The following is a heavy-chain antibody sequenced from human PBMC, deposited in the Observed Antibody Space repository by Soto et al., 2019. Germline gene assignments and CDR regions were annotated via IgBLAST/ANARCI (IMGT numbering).Heavy chain of an antibody. Sequence: ASVKVSCKASGYTFTSYDINWVRQATGQGLEWMGWMNPNSGNTGYAQKFQGRVTMTRITSISTAYMELSSLRSEDTAVYYCARGLLRYFDWLVSEYDYWGQGTLVTVSS. J-gene: IGHJ4*02. D-gene: IGHD3-9*01. V-gene: IGHV1-8*01. CDR2: MNPNSGNT. CDR3: ARGLLRYFDWLVSEYDY. CDR1: GYTFTSYD.